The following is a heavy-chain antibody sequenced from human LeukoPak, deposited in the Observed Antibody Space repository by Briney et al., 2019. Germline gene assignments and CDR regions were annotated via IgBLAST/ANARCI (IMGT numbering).Heavy chain of an antibody. D-gene: IGHD5-18*01. CDR2: ISRSGSSI. CDR1: GFTFSDYY. J-gene: IGHJ6*02. Sequence: GGSLRLSCAASGFTFSDYYMSWIRQAPGKGLEWVSYISRSGSSIYYADSVKGRLTISRDNAKNSLYLQMNSLRAEDTAVYYCATYVGTAMVMYYYGMDVWGQGTTVTVSS. CDR3: ATYVGTAMVMYYYGMDV. V-gene: IGHV3-11*01.